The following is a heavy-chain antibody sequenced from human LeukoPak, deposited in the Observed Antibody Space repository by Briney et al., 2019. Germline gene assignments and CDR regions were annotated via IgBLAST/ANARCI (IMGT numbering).Heavy chain of an antibody. J-gene: IGHJ4*02. CDR1: GFTVSSNY. CDR3: ARGYDFWSGYPDY. V-gene: IGHV3-74*01. Sequence: PGGSLRLSCAASGFTVSSNYMSWVRQAPGKGLVWVSRINSDGSSTSYADSVKGRFTISRDNAKNTLYLQMNSLRAEDTAVYYCARGYDFWSGYPDYWGQGTLVTVSS. CDR2: INSDGSST. D-gene: IGHD3-3*01.